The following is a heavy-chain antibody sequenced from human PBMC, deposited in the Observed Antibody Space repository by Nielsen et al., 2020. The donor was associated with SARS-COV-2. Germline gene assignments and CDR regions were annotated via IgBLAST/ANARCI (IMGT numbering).Heavy chain of an antibody. Sequence: GGSLRLSCAASGFTFSSYSMNWVRQAPGKGLEWVSYISSSSSTIYYADSVKGRFTISRDNSKNTLYLQVNSLRDEDTAVYYCVKDGGEWELPFWGQGTLVTVSS. CDR1: GFTFSSYS. D-gene: IGHD1-26*01. V-gene: IGHV3-48*02. CDR2: ISSSSSTI. J-gene: IGHJ4*02. CDR3: VKDGGEWELPF.